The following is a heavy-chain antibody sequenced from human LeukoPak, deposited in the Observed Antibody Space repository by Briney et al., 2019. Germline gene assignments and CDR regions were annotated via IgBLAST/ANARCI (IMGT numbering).Heavy chain of an antibody. V-gene: IGHV4-59*01. CDR2: IYYSGST. CDR1: GDSISSYY. D-gene: IGHD3-10*01. J-gene: IGHJ4*02. Sequence: SETLSLTCTVSGDSISSYYWSWIRQPPGKGLEWIGYIYYSGSTNYNPSLKSRVTISVDTSKNQFSLKLSSVTAADTAVYYCARSEILWFGESPYYFDYWGQGTLVTVSS. CDR3: ARSEILWFGESPYYFDY.